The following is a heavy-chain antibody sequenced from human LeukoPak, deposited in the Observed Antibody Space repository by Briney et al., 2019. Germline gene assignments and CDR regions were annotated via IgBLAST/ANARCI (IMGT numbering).Heavy chain of an antibody. CDR2: IKSKTDGGTT. CDR3: ARETRLRWTDY. CDR1: GFTFSNAW. Sequence: GGSLRLSCAASGFTFSNAWMSWVRQAPGKGLEWVGRIKSKTDGGTTDYAAPVKGRFTISRDDSKNTLYLQMNSLRAEDTAVYYCARETRLRWTDYWGQGTLVTVSS. V-gene: IGHV3-15*01. J-gene: IGHJ4*02. D-gene: IGHD5-24*01.